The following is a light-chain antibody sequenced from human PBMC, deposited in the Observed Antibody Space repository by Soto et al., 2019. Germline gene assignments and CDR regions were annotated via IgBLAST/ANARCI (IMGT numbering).Light chain of an antibody. CDR1: QSVSSY. Sequence: EIVLTQSPATLSLSPGERGTLACRASQSVSSYLAWYQQKPGQAPRLLIYDASSRAIGVAARFSGSGSGTEFTLTISSLQPDDFATYYCQQYNSYSRTFGQGTKVEIK. CDR3: QQYNSYSRT. V-gene: IGKV3-11*01. CDR2: DAS. J-gene: IGKJ1*01.